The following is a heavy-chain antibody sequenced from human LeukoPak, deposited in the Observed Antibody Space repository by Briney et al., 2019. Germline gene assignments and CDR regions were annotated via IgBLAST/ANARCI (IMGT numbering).Heavy chain of an antibody. Sequence: GGSLRLSCAASGFTLSSYWRSGVRQAPGKGLEGVANKKKDGSERYYVDSVKGRFTISRDNAKNSLYLQMNSLRAEDTAVYYCARRYCGGDCHSPYFDYWGQGTLVTVSS. J-gene: IGHJ4*02. CDR2: KKKDGSER. CDR1: GFTLSSYW. D-gene: IGHD2-21*02. V-gene: IGHV3-7*01. CDR3: ARRYCGGDCHSPYFDY.